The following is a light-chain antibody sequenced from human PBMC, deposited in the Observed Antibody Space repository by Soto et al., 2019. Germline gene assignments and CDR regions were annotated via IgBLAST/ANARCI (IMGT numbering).Light chain of an antibody. J-gene: IGKJ2*03. V-gene: IGKV1-6*01. CDR3: LHDALFPYS. CDR2: GIS. CDR1: QAIRND. Sequence: AIQMTQSPSSLSASVGDTVTFTCRASQAIRNDLGWFQQRPGKPPKLLIYGISILQTGVPSRVSGSGSGTDFTLTSSGLQPEDFATYYCLHDALFPYSFGQGTRLEI.